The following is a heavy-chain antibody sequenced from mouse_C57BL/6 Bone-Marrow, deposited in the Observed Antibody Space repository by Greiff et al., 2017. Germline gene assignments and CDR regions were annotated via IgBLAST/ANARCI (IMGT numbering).Heavy chain of an antibody. CDR1: GYTFTSYW. Sequence: QVQLQQPGAELVKPGASVKLSCKASGYTFTSYWMHWVKQRPGQVLEWIGMIPPNSGSTNYNEKFKSKATLTVDKSSSTAYMQLSSLTSEDSAVYYCARSTTVVGRFAYWGQGTLVTVSA. V-gene: IGHV1-64*01. CDR3: ARSTTVVGRFAY. D-gene: IGHD1-1*01. CDR2: IPPNSGST. J-gene: IGHJ3*01.